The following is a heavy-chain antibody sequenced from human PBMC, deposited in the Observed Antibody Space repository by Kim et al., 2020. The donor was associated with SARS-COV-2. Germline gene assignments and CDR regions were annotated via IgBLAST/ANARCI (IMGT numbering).Heavy chain of an antibody. CDR1: GGTFSSYA. CDR3: ARVVTYYYDSSGYSQNYYYYYGMDV. V-gene: IGHV1-69*13. D-gene: IGHD3-22*01. J-gene: IGHJ6*02. Sequence: SVKFSCKASGGTFSSYAISWVRQAPGQGLEWMGGIIPIFGTANYAQKFQGRVTITADESTSTAYMELSSLRSEDTAVYYCARVVTYYYDSSGYSQNYYYYYGMDVWGQGTTVTVSS. CDR2: IIPIFGTA.